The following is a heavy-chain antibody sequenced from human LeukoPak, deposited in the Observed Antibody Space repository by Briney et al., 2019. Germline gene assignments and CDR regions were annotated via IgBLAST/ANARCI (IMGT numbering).Heavy chain of an antibody. D-gene: IGHD4-17*01. J-gene: IGHJ4*02. Sequence: QRGGSLRLSCAASGFTFSSYAMSWVRQAPGKGLEWVSAISGSGGSTYYADSVKGRFTISRDNAKNSLYLQMNSLRAEDTAVYYCARDDGYGDYPSGGYWGQGTLVTVSS. V-gene: IGHV3-23*01. CDR3: ARDDGYGDYPSGGY. CDR1: GFTFSSYA. CDR2: ISGSGGST.